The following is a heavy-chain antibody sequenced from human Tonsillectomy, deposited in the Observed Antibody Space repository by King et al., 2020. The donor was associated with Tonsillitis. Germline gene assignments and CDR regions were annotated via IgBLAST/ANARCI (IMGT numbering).Heavy chain of an antibody. CDR1: GFTVSNNY. V-gene: IGHV3-66*04. J-gene: IGHJ4*02. CDR3: ARHLFLGYGDY. CDR2: IYSGGNT. Sequence: VQLVESGGGLVQPGGSLRLSCAASGFTVSNNYMSWVRQAPGKGLEGVSIIYSGGNTYYADSVKGRRNISRDNSKNTLYFQMHSLRAEDTAVYYCARHLFLGYGDYWGQGTLVIVSS. D-gene: IGHD5-12*01.